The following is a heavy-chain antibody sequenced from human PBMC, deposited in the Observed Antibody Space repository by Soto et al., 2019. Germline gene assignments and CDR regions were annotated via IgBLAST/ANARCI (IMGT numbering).Heavy chain of an antibody. V-gene: IGHV5-51*01. Sequence: GXSLTISCRGSGYCFTSYWLGWLRQSPVKSLEWMGIIYPGDSDTRYSPSFQGQVTISADKSISTAYLQWSSLKASDTAIYYCARANYDILTGYYYPYDYWGQGTLVTVSS. CDR1: GYCFTSYW. CDR2: IYPGDSDT. J-gene: IGHJ4*02. CDR3: ARANYDILTGYYYPYDY. D-gene: IGHD3-9*01.